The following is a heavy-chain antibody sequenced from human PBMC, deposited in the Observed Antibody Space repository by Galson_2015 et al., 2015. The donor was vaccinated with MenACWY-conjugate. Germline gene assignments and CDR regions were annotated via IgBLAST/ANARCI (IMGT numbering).Heavy chain of an antibody. J-gene: IGHJ6*03. CDR1: RFTFNSYA. D-gene: IGHD1-1*01. CDR3: AKDLETTPFYYYFMEV. CDR2: ISGSGGST. Sequence: SLRLSCAASRFTFNSYAMSWVRQAPGKGLEWVSGISGSGGSTYYADSVKGRFTISRDNSKNTLYLQMNSLRAEDTAVYYCAKDLETTPFYYYFMEVWGKGTAVIVSS. V-gene: IGHV3-23*01.